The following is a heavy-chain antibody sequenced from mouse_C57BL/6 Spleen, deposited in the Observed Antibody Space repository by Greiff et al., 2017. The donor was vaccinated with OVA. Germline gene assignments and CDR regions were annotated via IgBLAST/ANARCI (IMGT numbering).Heavy chain of an antibody. D-gene: IGHD2-1*01. CDR2: IDPSDSYT. V-gene: IGHV1-59*01. J-gene: IGHJ4*01. Sequence: QVQLQQPGAELVRPGTSVKLSCKASGYTFTSYWMHWVKQRPGQGLEWIGVIDPSDSYTKYNQKFKGKATLTVDTSSSTAYMQLSSLTSEDSAVYYCARWEGYYGNYEDAMDYWGQGTSVTVSS. CDR1: GYTFTSYW. CDR3: ARWEGYYGNYEDAMDY.